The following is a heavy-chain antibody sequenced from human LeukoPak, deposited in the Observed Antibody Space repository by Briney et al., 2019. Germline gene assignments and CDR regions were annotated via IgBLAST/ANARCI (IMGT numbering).Heavy chain of an antibody. D-gene: IGHD3/OR15-3a*01. Sequence: GASVKVSCKASGGTFSNEAISWVRLAPGQGLEWMGRVIPMFDTTNYAPKFQGRVTITADKSTNTAYMELSRLTSEDTAVYYCARGPTSDLRTGFFFGYFDDWGQGTLVTVSS. CDR2: VIPMFDTT. V-gene: IGHV1-69*06. CDR3: ARGPTSDLRTGFFFGYFDD. CDR1: GGTFSNEA. J-gene: IGHJ4*02.